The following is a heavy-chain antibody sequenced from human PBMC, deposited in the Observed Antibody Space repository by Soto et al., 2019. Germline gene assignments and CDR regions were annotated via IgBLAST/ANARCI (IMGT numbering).Heavy chain of an antibody. Sequence: GIRSVSCAVSGLTFSNCAITMVRQAPGKGLEWVSVISGSGGSASYADSVQGRFTISRDNSNNKLYLKMNSLRAEDTAIYSCVREASGWYSRGSFDFWGRGTMVT. CDR1: GLTFSNCA. CDR2: ISGSGGSA. CDR3: VREASGWYSRGSFDF. D-gene: IGHD6-19*01. V-gene: IGHV3-23*01. J-gene: IGHJ3*01.